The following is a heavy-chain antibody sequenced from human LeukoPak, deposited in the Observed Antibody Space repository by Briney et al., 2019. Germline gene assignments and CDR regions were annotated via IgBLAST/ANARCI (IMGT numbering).Heavy chain of an antibody. CDR1: GFSFSSYA. J-gene: IGHJ4*02. D-gene: IGHD5-12*01. Sequence: GGSLRLSCAASGFSFSSYAMSWVRQAPGKGLEWVSGITVSGGSTYYADSVKGRFTISRDNSKNTLYLQMNSLRAEDTAVYYWARYSGGYSGYLGYWGQGTLVTVSS. CDR2: ITVSGGST. V-gene: IGHV3-23*01. CDR3: ARYSGGYSGYLGY.